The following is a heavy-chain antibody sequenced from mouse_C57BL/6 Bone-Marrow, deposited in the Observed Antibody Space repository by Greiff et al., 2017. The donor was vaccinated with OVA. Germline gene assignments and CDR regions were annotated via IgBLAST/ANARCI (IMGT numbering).Heavy chain of an antibody. Sequence: EVQLQQSGAELVRPGASVKLSCTASGFNIKDDYMHWVKQRPEQGLAWIGWIDPENGDTEYASKFQGKATITADTSSNTAYLQLSSLTSEDTAVYYCTTYYYGSRGYYAMDYWGQGTSVTVSS. CDR3: TTYYYGSRGYYAMDY. J-gene: IGHJ4*01. D-gene: IGHD1-1*01. CDR2: IDPENGDT. CDR1: GFNIKDDY. V-gene: IGHV14-4*01.